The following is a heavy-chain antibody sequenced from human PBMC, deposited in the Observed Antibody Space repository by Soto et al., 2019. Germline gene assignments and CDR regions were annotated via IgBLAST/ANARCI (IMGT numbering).Heavy chain of an antibody. CDR2: INHTGGT. CDR1: GGSVNGYY. J-gene: IGHJ5*02. D-gene: IGHD3-3*01. CDR3: ATRITVFGLLIPPFDP. V-gene: IGHV4-34*01. Sequence: SENLSLTCAVYGGSVNGYYWNWIRQPSGKGLEWIGEINHTGGTHYNPSLKSRVTMSVDTSKNQFSLRLSSVTAADTAIYYCATRITVFGLLIPPFDPWGQGTQVTVS.